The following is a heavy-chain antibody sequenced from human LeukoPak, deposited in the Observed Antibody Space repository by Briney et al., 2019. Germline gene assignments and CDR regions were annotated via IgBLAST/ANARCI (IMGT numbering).Heavy chain of an antibody. J-gene: IGHJ3*02. CDR1: GFTFSTYW. D-gene: IGHD2-15*01. CDR3: ARDRDCSGGSCYLHAFDI. CDR2: IKQDGSEK. V-gene: IGHV3-7*01. Sequence: GGSLRLSCAASGFTFSTYWMSWVRQAPGKGLEGVANIKQDGSEKYYVDSAKGRFTISIDNAKNSLYLQMNSLRAEDTAVYYCARDRDCSGGSCYLHAFDIWGQGTMVTVSS.